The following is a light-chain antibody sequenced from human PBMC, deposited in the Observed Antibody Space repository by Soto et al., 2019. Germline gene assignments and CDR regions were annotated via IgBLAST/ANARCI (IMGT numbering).Light chain of an antibody. J-gene: IGKJ3*01. CDR1: QTVSRH. Sequence: EIVLTQSPATLSLSPGERATLSCRASQTVSRHLAWYQQKPGQAPRLLIYDTSNRATGIPARFSGSGSGPDCTLTISGLETEDFAVYYCQQRGNWPPGFTFGPGTTVDMK. V-gene: IGKV3-11*01. CDR2: DTS. CDR3: QQRGNWPPGFT.